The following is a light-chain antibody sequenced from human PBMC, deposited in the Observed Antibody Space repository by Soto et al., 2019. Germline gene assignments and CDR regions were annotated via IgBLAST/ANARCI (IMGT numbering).Light chain of an antibody. Sequence: QSVLTQPASVSGSPGQSITISCTGTSGDVGGYDYVSWYQHHPGKAPKLIIYEVDNRPSGVSNRFSGSKSGNTASLTISGLQAEDEADYYCNSYTRSSTLDWVFGGGTKLTVL. CDR3: NSYTRSSTLDWV. V-gene: IGLV2-14*01. J-gene: IGLJ3*02. CDR2: EVD. CDR1: SGDVGGYDY.